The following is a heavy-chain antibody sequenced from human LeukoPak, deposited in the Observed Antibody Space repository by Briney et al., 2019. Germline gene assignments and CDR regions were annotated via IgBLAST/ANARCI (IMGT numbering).Heavy chain of an antibody. D-gene: IGHD3-3*01. CDR1: GGSIYGGGYY. CDR3: ATLVGLWSGPYFDY. V-gene: IGHV4-31*03. J-gene: IGHJ4*02. Sequence: SQTLSLTCTVSGGSIYGGGYYWSWIRQHPGRGLEWIGYIYYSGSTYYNPSLKSRVTISLDPSQNHFSLKLSSVTAADTAVYYCATLVGLWSGPYFDYWGQGTLVTVSS. CDR2: IYYSGST.